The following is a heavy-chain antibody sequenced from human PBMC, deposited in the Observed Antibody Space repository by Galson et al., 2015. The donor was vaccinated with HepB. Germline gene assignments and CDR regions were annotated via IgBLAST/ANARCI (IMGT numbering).Heavy chain of an antibody. CDR3: ARAYSLLNWAYWYFDL. Sequence: SVKVSCKASGYTFTDYYFHWVRQAPGQGLEWMGWINPNSGGTNYAQKFQGRVTMTRDTSVSTAYMELSRLTSDDAAVYYCARAYSLLNWAYWYFDLWGRGTLVTVSS. V-gene: IGHV1-2*02. CDR1: GYTFTDYY. J-gene: IGHJ2*01. CDR2: INPNSGGT. D-gene: IGHD7-27*01.